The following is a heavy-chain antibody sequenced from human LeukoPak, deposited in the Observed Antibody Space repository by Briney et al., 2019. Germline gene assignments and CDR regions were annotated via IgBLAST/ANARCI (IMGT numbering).Heavy chain of an antibody. CDR3: ARHPIRGYRHYYYYYMDV. D-gene: IGHD5-18*01. V-gene: IGHV3-48*03. J-gene: IGHJ6*03. CDR1: GFTFSSYE. Sequence: GGSLRLSCAASGFTFSSYEVNWVRQAPGKGLEWVSYISSSGSTIYYADSVKGRFTISRDNAKNSLYLQMNSLRAEDTAVYYCARHPIRGYRHYYYYYMDVWGKGTTVTISS. CDR2: ISSSGSTI.